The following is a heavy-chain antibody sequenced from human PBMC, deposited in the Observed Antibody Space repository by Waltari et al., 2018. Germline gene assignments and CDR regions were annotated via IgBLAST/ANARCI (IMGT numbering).Heavy chain of an antibody. Sequence: QVQLVQSGAEVKKPGASVKVSCKASGYTFTVYYMNRVRQAPGQGLEWMGWINPNSGGTNYAQKFHGRVTMTRDTSISTAYMELSRLRSDDTAVYYCARDLGRDVFIWDQGTMVTVSS. CDR3: ARDLGRDVFI. CDR1: GYTFTVYY. J-gene: IGHJ3*01. D-gene: IGHD2-15*01. CDR2: INPNSGGT. V-gene: IGHV1-2*02.